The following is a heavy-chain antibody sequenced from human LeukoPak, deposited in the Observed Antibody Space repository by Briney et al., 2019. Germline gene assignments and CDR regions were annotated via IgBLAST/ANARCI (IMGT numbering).Heavy chain of an antibody. Sequence: GGSLRLSCAASGFTFSSYGMHWVRQAPGKGLEWVSAISGSGGSTYYADSVKGRFTISRDNSKNTLYLQMNSLRAEDTAVYYCARVVLRYFDWLLYGMENWFDPWGQGTLVTVSS. D-gene: IGHD3-9*01. CDR1: GFTFSSYG. CDR2: ISGSGGST. J-gene: IGHJ5*02. V-gene: IGHV3-23*01. CDR3: ARVVLRYFDWLLYGMENWFDP.